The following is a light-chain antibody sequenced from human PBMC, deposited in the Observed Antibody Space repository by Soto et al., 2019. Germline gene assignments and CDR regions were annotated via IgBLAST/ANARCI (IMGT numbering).Light chain of an antibody. V-gene: IGKV1-39*01. J-gene: IGKJ1*01. CDR2: AAS. CDR1: QSISSY. CDR3: QQSYSNPWT. Sequence: IQMTQSTSPVSASVGYRVTITCRASQSISSYLNWYQQKPGKAPKVLIYAASSLQSGVPSRFSGSGSGTDFTLIISSLQPEDFATYYCQQSYSNPWTFGQGTKVDI.